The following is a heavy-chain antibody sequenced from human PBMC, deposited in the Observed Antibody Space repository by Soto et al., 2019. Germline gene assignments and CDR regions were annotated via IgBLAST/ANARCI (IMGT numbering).Heavy chain of an antibody. V-gene: IGHV3-53*01. D-gene: IGHD1-26*01. Sequence: PGGSLRLSCAASEFTVSTNYMSWVRQAPGKGLEWVSIIYSGGSTYYADSVKGRFTISRDNSKNTLYLQMNSLRAEDTAVYYSAGGAQWELLFDYWGQGTLVTVSS. CDR3: AGGAQWELLFDY. CDR1: EFTVSTNY. CDR2: IYSGGST. J-gene: IGHJ4*02.